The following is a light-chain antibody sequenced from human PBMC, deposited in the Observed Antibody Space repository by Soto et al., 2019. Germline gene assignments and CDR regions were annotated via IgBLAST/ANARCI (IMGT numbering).Light chain of an antibody. CDR2: NAF. J-gene: IGKJ5*01. Sequence: EVWWTQSPSILSFPPPERATLSCRASQSVTTNLAWYQQKPGQAPRLLINNAFNRATGIPDRFSGSGSGTDFTLTISRLEPEDFAVYYCQQYGRSPITFCHGTRLEVK. CDR1: QSVTTN. CDR3: QQYGRSPIT. V-gene: IGKV3-20*01.